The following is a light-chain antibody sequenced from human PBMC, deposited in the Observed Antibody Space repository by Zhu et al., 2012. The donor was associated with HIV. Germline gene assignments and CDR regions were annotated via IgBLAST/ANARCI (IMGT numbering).Light chain of an antibody. V-gene: IGKV3-11*01. CDR2: DAS. CDR3: QQRSNWPLT. Sequence: IVLTQSPATLSLSPGERATVSCRASRSVSSFVAWYQQKPGQPPRLLIYDASKRATGIPARFSGSGSGTDFTFTISSLEPEDFALYYCQQRSNWPLTFGGGTRVEIK. CDR1: RSVSSF. J-gene: IGKJ4*01.